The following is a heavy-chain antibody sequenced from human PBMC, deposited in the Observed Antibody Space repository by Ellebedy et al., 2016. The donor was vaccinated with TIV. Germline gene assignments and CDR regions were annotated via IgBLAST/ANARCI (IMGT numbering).Heavy chain of an antibody. J-gene: IGHJ3*02. V-gene: IGHV3-23*01. CDR3: AKDVAARFNAFDM. Sequence: GESLKISCAASGFTFSSYAMSWVRQAQGKGLEWVSGITASGVSTYHADSVKGRFSVSRDNSKNTLDLQMNSLRAEDTAVYYCAKDVAARFNAFDMWGQGTMVTVSS. D-gene: IGHD6-6*01. CDR2: ITASGVST. CDR1: GFTFSSYA.